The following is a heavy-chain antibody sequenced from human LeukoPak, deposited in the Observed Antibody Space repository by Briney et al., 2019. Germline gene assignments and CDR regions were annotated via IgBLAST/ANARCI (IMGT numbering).Heavy chain of an antibody. CDR3: ARASTYYDILTGFQPNAFDI. V-gene: IGHV4-59*08. CDR2: ISNIGST. CDR1: GASISSYF. J-gene: IGHJ3*02. Sequence: PSETLSFTCTVSGASISSYFWTWIRQSPGKGLEWIGYISNIGSTNYNPSLKSRVTISGDTSKNQFSLKLSSVTAADTAVYYCARASTYYDILTGFQPNAFDIWGQGTMVTVSS. D-gene: IGHD3-9*01.